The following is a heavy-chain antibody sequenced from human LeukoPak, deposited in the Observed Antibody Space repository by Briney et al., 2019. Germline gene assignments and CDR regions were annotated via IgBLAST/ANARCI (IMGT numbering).Heavy chain of an antibody. CDR2: IKQDGSEK. CDR1: GFTFSSYW. V-gene: IGHV3-7*01. J-gene: IGHJ6*03. CDR3: AREGTESYYYCYDMDV. Sequence: GSLRLSCAASGFTFSSYWMSWVRPAPGKGLEWVANIKQDGSEKYYVDSVEGRFTISRDNAKNSLYLQMNSLRAEDTAVYYCAREGTESYYYCYDMDVWGKGTTVTVSS.